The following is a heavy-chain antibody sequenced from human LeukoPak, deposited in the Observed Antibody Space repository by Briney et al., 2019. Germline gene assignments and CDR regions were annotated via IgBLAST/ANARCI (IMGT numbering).Heavy chain of an antibody. J-gene: IGHJ5*02. CDR1: GYTFTGYY. V-gene: IGHV1-2*02. Sequence: GASVKVSCKASGYTFTGYYMHWVRQAPGQGLEWMGWINPNSGGTNYAQKFQGRVTMTRDTSISTAYMELGRLRSDDTAVYYCARVVPRIAVAGTKYNWFDPWGQGTLVTVSS. CDR3: ARVVPRIAVAGTKYNWFDP. CDR2: INPNSGGT. D-gene: IGHD6-19*01.